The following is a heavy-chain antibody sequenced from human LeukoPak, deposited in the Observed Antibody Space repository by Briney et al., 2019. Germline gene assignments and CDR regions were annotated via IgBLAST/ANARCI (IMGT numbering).Heavy chain of an antibody. D-gene: IGHD3/OR15-3a*01. V-gene: IGHV1-8*01. Sequence: GASVKISCKASGYTFSSYDINWVRQATGQGLEWMGWMNPNSGNTGNAQKFQGRVTMTRNSSITTAYMELGSLRSEDTAVYYCARALSWTTDSYYYMDVWGKGTTVTVS. CDR2: MNPNSGNT. J-gene: IGHJ6*03. CDR3: ARALSWTTDSYYYMDV. CDR1: GYTFSSYD.